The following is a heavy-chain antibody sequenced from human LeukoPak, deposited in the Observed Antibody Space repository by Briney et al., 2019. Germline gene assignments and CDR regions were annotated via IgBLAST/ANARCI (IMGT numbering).Heavy chain of an antibody. J-gene: IGHJ4*02. CDR1: GFTVITND. D-gene: IGHD1-14*01. CDR2: LYSDGNT. Sequence: GGSLRLSCAASGFTVITNDMSWVRQAPGKGLEWVSVLYSDGNTKYADSVQGRFTISRDNSKNTLYLEMNSLSPDDTAVYYCARGVEPLAANTLAYWGQGTLVTVSS. V-gene: IGHV3-53*01. CDR3: ARGVEPLAANTLAY.